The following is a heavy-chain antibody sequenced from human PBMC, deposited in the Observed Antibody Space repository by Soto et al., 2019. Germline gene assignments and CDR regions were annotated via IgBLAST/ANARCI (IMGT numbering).Heavy chain of an antibody. Sequence: GESLKISCAASGFTFSSYWMSWVRQAPGKGLEWVANIKQDGSEKYYVDSVKGRFTISRDNAKNSLYLQMNSLRAEDTAVYYCARPNWNYYFDYWGQGTLVTVSS. CDR3: ARPNWNYYFDY. CDR2: IKQDGSEK. V-gene: IGHV3-7*01. D-gene: IGHD1-1*01. J-gene: IGHJ4*02. CDR1: GFTFSSYW.